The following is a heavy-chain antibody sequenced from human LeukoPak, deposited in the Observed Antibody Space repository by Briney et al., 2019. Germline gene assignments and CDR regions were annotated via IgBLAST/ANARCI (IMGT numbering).Heavy chain of an antibody. J-gene: IGHJ6*02. D-gene: IGHD6-19*01. CDR3: ARVRREQWLVRYYYYGMDV. V-gene: IGHV4-61*08. CDR2: IYYSGST. Sequence: SETLSLTCTVSGGSISSGGYYWSWIRQHPGKGLEWIGYIYYSGSTNYNPSLKSRVTISVDTSKNQFSLKLSSVTAADTAVYYCARVRREQWLVRYYYYGMDVWGQGTTVTVSS. CDR1: GGSISSGGYY.